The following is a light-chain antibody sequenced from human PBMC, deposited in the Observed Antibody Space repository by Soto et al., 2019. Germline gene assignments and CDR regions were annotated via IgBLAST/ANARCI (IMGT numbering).Light chain of an antibody. CDR3: SSYTTSSSLVV. CDR1: SSDVGGYNY. J-gene: IGLJ2*01. V-gene: IGLV2-14*01. CDR2: EVT. Sequence: QSALTQPASVSGSPGQSITISCTGTSSDVGGYNYVSWYQQHPAKAPKLMIYEVTNRPSGISSRFSGSKSGNTASLTISGRQAEDEADYYCSSYTTSSSLVVFGGGTKLTVL.